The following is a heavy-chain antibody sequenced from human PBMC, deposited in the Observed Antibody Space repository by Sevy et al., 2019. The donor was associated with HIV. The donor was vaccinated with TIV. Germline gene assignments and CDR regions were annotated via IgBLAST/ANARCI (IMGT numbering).Heavy chain of an antibody. CDR3: AKDSTSGYSAEFDY. J-gene: IGHJ4*02. CDR2: ISGSGGST. V-gene: IGHV3-23*01. D-gene: IGHD3-3*01. CDR1: GFTFSNAW. Sequence: GGSLRLSCAASGFTFSNAWMSWVRQAPGKGLEWVSAISGSGGSTYYADSVKGRFTISRDNSKNTLYLQMNSLRAEDTAVYYCAKDSTSGYSAEFDYWGQGTLVTVSS.